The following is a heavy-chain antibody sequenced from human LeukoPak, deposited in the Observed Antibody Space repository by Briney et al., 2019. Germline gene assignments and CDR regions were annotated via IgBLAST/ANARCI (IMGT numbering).Heavy chain of an antibody. CDR3: TTGYYDILTGYFCFDY. D-gene: IGHD3-9*01. J-gene: IGHJ4*02. Sequence: GGSLRLSCAASGLTFSNAWMSWVRQAPGKGLEWVGRIKTITNGRTTDYAAPVKGRFTISRDDSKNTLYLQLNSLKTEDTAVYFCTTGYYDILTGYFCFDYWGQGTLVTVSS. CDR2: IKTITNGRTT. V-gene: IGHV3-15*01. CDR1: GLTFSNAW.